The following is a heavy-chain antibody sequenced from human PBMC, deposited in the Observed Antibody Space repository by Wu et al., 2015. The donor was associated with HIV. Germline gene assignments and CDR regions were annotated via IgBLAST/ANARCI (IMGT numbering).Heavy chain of an antibody. V-gene: IGHV1-18*01. CDR2: ISTYNGNT. J-gene: IGHJ5*02. CDR3: ARDGSLSALENWFDP. D-gene: IGHD1-1*01. Sequence: QVQLVQSGPEVKKPGASVKVSCKASGYSFTNYGINWVRQAPGQGLECLGWISTYNGNTNYAQKFQGRVTMTTDTSTTTAYMELRSLRSDDTAVYYCARDGSLSALENWFDPGAREPWSPSP. CDR1: GYSFTNYG.